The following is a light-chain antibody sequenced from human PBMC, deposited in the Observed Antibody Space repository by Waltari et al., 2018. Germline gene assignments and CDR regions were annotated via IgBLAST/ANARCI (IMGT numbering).Light chain of an antibody. J-gene: IGKJ1*01. CDR2: AAS. Sequence: DIVVTQSPDSLAVSLGERATINCKTSRSILKTFYNENHLAWYQQKPGQSPKLLIAAASARQSGVSDRFSGSGSGTDFTLTITSLQADDVAIYFCQQYYTHPWSFGQGTKLEI. CDR3: QQYYTHPWS. V-gene: IGKV4-1*01. CDR1: RSILKTFYNENH.